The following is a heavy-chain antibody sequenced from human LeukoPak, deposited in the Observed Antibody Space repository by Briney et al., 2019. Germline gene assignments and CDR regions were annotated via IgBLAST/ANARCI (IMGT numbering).Heavy chain of an antibody. CDR3: ARHRRYVAAYCFDY. CDR2: SYTSGST. CDR1: GVSISSYY. J-gene: IGHJ4*02. V-gene: IGHV4-4*09. D-gene: IGHD6-25*01. Sequence: PSETLSLTCTVSGVSISSYYWSWIRQPPGKGLEWIGYSYTSGSTNYNPSLKNRVTTSVDTSKNQFSLKLSSVTAADTAFYYCARHRRYVAAYCFDYWGQGAMVTVSS.